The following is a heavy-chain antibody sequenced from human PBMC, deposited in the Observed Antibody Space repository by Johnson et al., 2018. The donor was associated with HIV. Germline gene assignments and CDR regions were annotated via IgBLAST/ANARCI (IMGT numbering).Heavy chain of an antibody. CDR1: GFTFSDYD. CDR3: ASEGGGTLVLGDEGAFDV. CDR2: IGTAGDT. V-gene: IGHV3-13*01. Sequence: VQLVESGGGLVKPGGSLRLSCAASGFTFSDYDMHWVRQATGKGLEWVSAIGTAGDTYYPGSVKGRFTISRENAKNSLYLQMNSRRAGDTAVYYCASEGGGTLVLGDEGAFDVWGQGTMVSVSS. D-gene: IGHD3-10*01. J-gene: IGHJ3*01.